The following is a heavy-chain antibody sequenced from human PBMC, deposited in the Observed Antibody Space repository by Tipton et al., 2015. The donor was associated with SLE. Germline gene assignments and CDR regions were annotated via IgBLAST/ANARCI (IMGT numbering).Heavy chain of an antibody. CDR3: AISPEAVAGDAAFDI. CDR2: INHSGST. D-gene: IGHD6-19*01. CDR1: GGSFSGYY. J-gene: IGHJ3*02. V-gene: IGHV4-34*01. Sequence: LRLSCAVYGGSFSGYYWSWIRQPPGKGLEWIGEINHSGSTNYNPSLKSRVTISVDTSKNQVSLKLSSVTAADTAVYYCAISPEAVAGDAAFDIWGQGTMVTVSS.